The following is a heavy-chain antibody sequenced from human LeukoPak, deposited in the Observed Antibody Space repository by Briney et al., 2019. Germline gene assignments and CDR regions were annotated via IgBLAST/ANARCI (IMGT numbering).Heavy chain of an antibody. CDR3: ARSLGSLVEYFDY. Sequence: SVKVSCKASGGTFSSYAISWVRQAPGQGLEWIGRIIPIFGTANYAQKFQGRVTITTDESTSTAYMELSSLRSEDTAVYYCARSLGSLVEYFDYWGQGTLVTVSS. J-gene: IGHJ4*02. CDR2: IIPIFGTA. V-gene: IGHV1-69*05. CDR1: GGTFSSYA. D-gene: IGHD3-10*02.